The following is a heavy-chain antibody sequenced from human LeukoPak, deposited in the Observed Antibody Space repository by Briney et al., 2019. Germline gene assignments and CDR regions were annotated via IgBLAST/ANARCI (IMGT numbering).Heavy chain of an antibody. V-gene: IGHV3-15*06. CDR3: TTGNP. Sequence: GGSLRLSCAASGFTLSSHWMGWVRQAPGKGLEWVGLMKSKPEGGTTFYAAPVKDRFSISRDDSRNTLYLQMNSLTIGDTGVYYCTTGNPWGQGTLVTVSS. CDR2: MKSKPEGGTT. J-gene: IGHJ5*02. CDR1: GFTLSSHW.